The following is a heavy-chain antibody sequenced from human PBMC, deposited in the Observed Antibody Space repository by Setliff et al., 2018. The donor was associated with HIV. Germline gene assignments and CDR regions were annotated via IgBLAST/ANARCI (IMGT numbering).Heavy chain of an antibody. CDR3: ARDPRLAPVTDGGAFDI. CDR1: GYTFTSYY. J-gene: IGHJ3*02. V-gene: IGHV1-46*01. D-gene: IGHD4-4*01. CDR2: INPSGGST. Sequence: ASVKVSCKASGYTFTSYYMHWVRQAPGQGLEWMGIINPSGGSTSYAQKFQGRVTMTRDTSTSTVYMELSSLRSEDTAVYYCARDPRLAPVTDGGAFDIWGQGTMVTVSS.